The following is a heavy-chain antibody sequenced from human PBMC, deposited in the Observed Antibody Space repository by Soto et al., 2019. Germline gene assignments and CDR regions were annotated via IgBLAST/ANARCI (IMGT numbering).Heavy chain of an antibody. J-gene: IGHJ3*02. CDR2: ISGSGGST. D-gene: IGHD3-9*01. CDR3: AKYYDILTGYAHDAFDI. Sequence: EVQLLESGGGLVQPGGSLRLSCAASGFTFSSYAMSWVRQAPGKGLEWVSAISGSGGSTYYADSVKGRFTISRDNSKNTLYLQMNSLRAEDTAVYYCAKYYDILTGYAHDAFDIWGQGTMVTVSS. CDR1: GFTFSSYA. V-gene: IGHV3-23*01.